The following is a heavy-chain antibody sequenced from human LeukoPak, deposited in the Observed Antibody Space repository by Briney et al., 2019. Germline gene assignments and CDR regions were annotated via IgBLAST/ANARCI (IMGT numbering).Heavy chain of an antibody. CDR3: ARDTASSSGYWFDP. CDR2: ISAYNGNT. V-gene: IGHV1-18*01. CDR1: GYTFTSYG. Sequence: ASVKVSCKASGYTFTSYGISWVRQAPGQGLEWMGRISAYNGNTNYAQKLQGRVTMTTDTSTSTAYMELRSLRSDDTAVYYCARDTASSSGYWFDPWGQGTLVTVSS. D-gene: IGHD6-6*01. J-gene: IGHJ5*02.